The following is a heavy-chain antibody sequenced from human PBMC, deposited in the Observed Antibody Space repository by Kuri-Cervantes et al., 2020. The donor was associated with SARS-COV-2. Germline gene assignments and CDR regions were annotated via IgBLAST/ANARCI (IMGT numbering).Heavy chain of an antibody. J-gene: IGHJ4*02. V-gene: IGHV4-59*01. Sequence: SETLSLTCTVSGGSISSYYWSWIRQPPGKGLEWIGYIYYSGSTNYNPSLKSRVTISVDTSKNQFSLKLSSVTAADTAVYYCARLSIYDSSGYTDDYWGQGTLVT. CDR2: IYYSGST. D-gene: IGHD3-22*01. CDR1: GGSISSYY. CDR3: ARLSIYDSSGYTDDY.